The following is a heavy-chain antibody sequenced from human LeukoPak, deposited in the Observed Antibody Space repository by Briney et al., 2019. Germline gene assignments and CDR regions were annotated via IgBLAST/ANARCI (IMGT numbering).Heavy chain of an antibody. CDR3: ARHIDRHEAAAGSDAFDI. CDR2: IYYSGST. V-gene: IGHV4-59*08. D-gene: IGHD6-13*01. Sequence: PSETLSLTRTVSGGAISSYYWGWIRQPPGKGLEWSGYIYYSGSTNYNPSLKSRVTISVDTSKNQLYRKGNCVTAADTAVYYCARHIDRHEAAAGSDAFDIWGQGTMVTVSS. CDR1: GGAISSYY. J-gene: IGHJ3*02.